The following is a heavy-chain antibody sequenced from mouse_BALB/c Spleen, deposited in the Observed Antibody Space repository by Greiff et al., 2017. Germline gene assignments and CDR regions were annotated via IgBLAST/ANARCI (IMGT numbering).Heavy chain of an antibody. CDR3: AGGDWDGAMDY. D-gene: IGHD4-1*01. CDR2: INPYNDGT. Sequence: VQLQQSGPELVKPGASVKMSYKASGYTFSSYVMHWVKQKPGQGLEWIGYINPYNDGTKYNEKFKGKATLTSDKSSSTAYMELSSLTSEDSAVYYCAGGDWDGAMDYWGQGTSVTVSS. J-gene: IGHJ4*01. V-gene: IGHV1-14*01. CDR1: GYTFSSYV.